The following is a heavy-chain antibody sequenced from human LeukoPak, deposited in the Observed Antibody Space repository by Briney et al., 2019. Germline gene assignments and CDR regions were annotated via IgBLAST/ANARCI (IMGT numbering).Heavy chain of an antibody. V-gene: IGHV1-2*02. J-gene: IGHJ4*02. CDR1: GYTFTGYY. CDR2: INPHSGAA. Sequence: ASVKVSCKASGYTFTGYYIHWVRQAPGQGLEWVGWINPHSGAANYGQNFQGGVTMTRDTSISTAYLELSRLRSDDTAVYYCARVLYSSGWYDGDYWGQGTLVTVSS. CDR3: ARVLYSSGWYDGDY. D-gene: IGHD6-19*01.